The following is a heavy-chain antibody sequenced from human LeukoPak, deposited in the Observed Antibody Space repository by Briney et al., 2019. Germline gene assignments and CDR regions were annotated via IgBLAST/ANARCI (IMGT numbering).Heavy chain of an antibody. Sequence: SVKASCKASGYTFTSYGISWVRQAPGQGLEWMGWISAYNGNTNYAQKLQGRVTMTTDTSTSTAYIELRSLRSDDTAVYYCARDGVNYDILTGYYKEWGQGTLVTVSS. CDR3: ARDGVNYDILTGYYKE. J-gene: IGHJ4*02. V-gene: IGHV1-18*01. CDR1: GYTFTSYG. D-gene: IGHD3-9*01. CDR2: ISAYNGNT.